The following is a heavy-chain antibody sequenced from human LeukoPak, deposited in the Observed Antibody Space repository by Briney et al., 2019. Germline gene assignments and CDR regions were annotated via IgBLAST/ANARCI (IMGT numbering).Heavy chain of an antibody. V-gene: IGHV4-34*01. CDR1: GGSFSGYY. CDR2: INHSGST. J-gene: IGHJ4*02. CDR3: ARDRWLQYFDY. Sequence: PSETLSLXCAVYGGSFSGYYWSWIRQPPGKGLEWIGEINHSGSTNYNPSLKSRVTISVDTSKNQFSLKLSSVTAADTAVYYCARDRWLQYFDYWGQGTLVTVSS. D-gene: IGHD5-12*01.